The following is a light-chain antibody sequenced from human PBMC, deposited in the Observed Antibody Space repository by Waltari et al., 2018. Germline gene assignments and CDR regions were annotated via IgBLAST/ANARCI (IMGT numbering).Light chain of an antibody. CDR2: GQS. CDR3: HARDSSSTRF. Sequence: SSELTQDPTVSVALGQTVRITCQGDSLRRYYPSWYQQRPGQAPILVFYGQSSRPSGIPDRCAGPISGNTAALTITRAQAEDEADYYCHARDSSSTRFFGGGTRLTV. CDR1: SLRRYY. V-gene: IGLV3-19*01. J-gene: IGLJ2*01.